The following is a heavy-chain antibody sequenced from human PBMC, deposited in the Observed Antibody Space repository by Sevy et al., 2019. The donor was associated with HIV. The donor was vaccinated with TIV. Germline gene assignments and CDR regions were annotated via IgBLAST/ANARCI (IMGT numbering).Heavy chain of an antibody. CDR1: GFTFSSYA. CDR2: ISGSGGST. D-gene: IGHD3-22*01. CDR3: AKVLYDSSGYYYHDAFDI. V-gene: IGHV3-23*01. Sequence: GGSLRLSCAASGFTFSSYAMSWVRQAPGKGLEWVSAISGSGGSTYYADSVKGRFTISRDNSKNTLYLQMNSLRAEDTAVYYCAKVLYDSSGYYYHDAFDIWVQGTMVTVSS. J-gene: IGHJ3*02.